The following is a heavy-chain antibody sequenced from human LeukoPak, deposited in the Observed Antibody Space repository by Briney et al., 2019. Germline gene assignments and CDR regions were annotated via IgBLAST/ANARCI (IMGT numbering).Heavy chain of an antibody. CDR1: GYGFATHW. CDR2: IYPGDSDT. CDR3: ARYYYDSSGYLDY. D-gene: IGHD3-22*01. Sequence: GESLKISCKGSGYGFATHWIAWVRQMPGKGLEWMGIIYPGDSDTRYSPSFQGQVTISADKSISTAYLQWSSLKASDTAMYYCARYYYDSSGYLDYWGQGTLVTVSS. V-gene: IGHV5-51*01. J-gene: IGHJ4*02.